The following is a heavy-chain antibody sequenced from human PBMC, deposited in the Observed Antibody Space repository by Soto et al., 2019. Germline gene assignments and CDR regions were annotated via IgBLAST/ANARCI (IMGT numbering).Heavy chain of an antibody. V-gene: IGHV2-5*02. CDR1: GFSRSTSGVA. D-gene: IGHD2-21*02. CDR3: AHRLTAAAFDI. J-gene: IGHJ3*02. CDR2: IYWDDDK. Sequence: QITLKDSGPTLVKPTQTLTLTCTFSGFSRSTSGVAVGWIRQPPGKALEWLALIYWDDDKRYSPSMKGRLTITRDTSNNQVVLIMTNMDPEDTATYYCAHRLTAAAFDIWDQGTMVTVSS.